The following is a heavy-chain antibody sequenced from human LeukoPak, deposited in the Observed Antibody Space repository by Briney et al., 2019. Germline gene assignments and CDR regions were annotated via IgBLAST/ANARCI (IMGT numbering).Heavy chain of an antibody. Sequence: SETLSLTCTVSGGPISSYYWSWIRQPPGKGLEWIGYIDYSGSTIYNPSLKSRVTISVNTSKNQFSLQLSSVTAADTAVYYCARSGGLYTSTWYFHHWGQGTLVTVSS. V-gene: IGHV4-59*01. CDR1: GGPISSYY. D-gene: IGHD6-13*01. J-gene: IGHJ1*01. CDR2: IDYSGST. CDR3: ARSGGLYTSTWYFHH.